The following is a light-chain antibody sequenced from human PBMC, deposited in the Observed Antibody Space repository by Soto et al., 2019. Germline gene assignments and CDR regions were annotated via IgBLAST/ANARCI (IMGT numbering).Light chain of an antibody. CDR1: QSVNSNY. CDR3: QQYGGSPWT. V-gene: IGKV3-20*01. Sequence: EIVLTQSPGTLSLSPGERATLSCRASQSVNSNYLGWYQQKPGQAPRLLIYGASSRATGIPDRFSGRGSGTDFTLTINRLEPEDFAVYYCQQYGGSPWTFGQGTKVEIK. J-gene: IGKJ1*01. CDR2: GAS.